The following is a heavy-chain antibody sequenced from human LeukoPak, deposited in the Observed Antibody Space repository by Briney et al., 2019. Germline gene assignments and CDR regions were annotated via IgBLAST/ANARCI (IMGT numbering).Heavy chain of an antibody. V-gene: IGHV4-34*01. D-gene: IGHD2-2*03. CDR3: ARGLVGYCSSTSCFDAPSYFDY. CDR1: GGSFSDYY. J-gene: IGHJ4*02. Sequence: SSETLSLTCAVHGGSFSDYYWSWIRQRPGKGLERIGEINHSGSTNYNPSLKSRVTISVDTSKNQSSLKLSSVTAADTAVYYCARGLVGYCSSTSCFDAPSYFDYWGQGTLVTVSS. CDR2: INHSGST.